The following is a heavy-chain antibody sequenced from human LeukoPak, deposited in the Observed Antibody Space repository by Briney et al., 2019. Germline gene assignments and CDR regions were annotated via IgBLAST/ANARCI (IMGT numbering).Heavy chain of an antibody. V-gene: IGHV3-64*01. J-gene: IGHJ4*02. CDR3: ARVRVGATAKGHYFDY. CDR1: GFTFSDYA. D-gene: IGHD1-26*01. CDR2: ISSNGGNI. Sequence: GGSLRLSCAASGFTFSDYAIHWVRQAPGKGLESVSVISSNGGNIYHANPVKGRFTISRDNSKNTVYLRMGSLRPEDMAVYYCARVRVGATAKGHYFDYWGQGTLVTVSS.